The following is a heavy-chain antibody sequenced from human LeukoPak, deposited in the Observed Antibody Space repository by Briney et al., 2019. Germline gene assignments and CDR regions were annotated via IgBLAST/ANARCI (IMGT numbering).Heavy chain of an antibody. J-gene: IGHJ4*02. CDR3: ATGKVFPTYDFWSGPIDY. D-gene: IGHD3-3*01. CDR1: GGSFSGYY. V-gene: IGHV4-34*01. CDR2: INHSGST. Sequence: PSETLSLTCAVYGGSFSGYYWSWIRQPPGKGLEWIGEINHSGSTNYNPSLKSRVTISVDTSKNQFSLKLSSVTAADFAVYYCATGKVFPTYDFWSGPIDYWGQGTLVTVSS.